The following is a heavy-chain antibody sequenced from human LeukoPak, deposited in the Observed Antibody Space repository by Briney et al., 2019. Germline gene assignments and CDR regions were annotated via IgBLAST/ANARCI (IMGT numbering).Heavy chain of an antibody. CDR2: IRSDGST. CDR3: ARAPSEIGGYYPEYFRH. J-gene: IGHJ1*01. V-gene: IGHV3-74*01. CDR1: GFTFSSYW. D-gene: IGHD3-22*01. Sequence: GGSLRLSCAASGFTFSSYWMHWVRQAPGKGLVWVSRIRSDGSTNYADSVKGRFTISRDNTKNTVSLQMNSLRAEDTGVYYCARAPSEIGGYYPEYFRHWGQGTLVTVSS.